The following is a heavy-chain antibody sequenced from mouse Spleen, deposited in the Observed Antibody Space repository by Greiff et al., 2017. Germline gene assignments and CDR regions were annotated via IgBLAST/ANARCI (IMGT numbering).Heavy chain of an antibody. CDR2: ISDGGSYT. CDR3: ARDPDEGYFDY. CDR1: GFTFSSYA. J-gene: IGHJ2*01. V-gene: IGHV5-4*01. Sequence: EVKLVESGGGLVKPGGSLKLSCAASGFTFSSYAMSWVRQTPEKRLEWVASISDGGSYTYYPDNVKGRFTISRDNAKNNLYLQMSHLKSEDTAMYYCARDPDEGYFDYWGQGTTLTVSS.